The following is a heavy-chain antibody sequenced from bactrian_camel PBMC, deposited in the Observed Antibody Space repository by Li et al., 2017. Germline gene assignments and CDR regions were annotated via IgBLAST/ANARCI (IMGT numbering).Heavy chain of an antibody. CDR1: GVSLGANW. J-gene: IGHJ4*01. CDR3: AAGPGPICLGPDRYNY. Sequence: VQLVESGGGLVQPGGSLRLSCAASGVSLGANWIHWVRQGPGKGLEWLSTIHSGDGRTRFIDSVKGRFTISTDPTKNTAYLEMRSLRPDDSGVYYCAAGPGPICLGPDRYNYWGQGTQVTVSS. D-gene: IGHD3*01. CDR2: IHSGDGRT. V-gene: IGHV3S1*01.